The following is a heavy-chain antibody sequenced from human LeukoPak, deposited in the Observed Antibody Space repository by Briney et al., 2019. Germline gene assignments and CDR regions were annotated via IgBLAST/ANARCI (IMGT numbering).Heavy chain of an antibody. CDR3: ARSGMAEGYSSSWYFHY. CDR1: GFTFSSYW. V-gene: IGHV3-7*01. CDR2: IKQDGSEK. Sequence: GGSLRLSCAASGFTFSSYWMSWVRQAPGKGLEWVANIKQDGSEKYYVDSVKGRFTISRDNAKNSLYLQVNSLRAEDTAVYYCARSGMAEGYSSSWYFHYWGQGTLVTVSS. J-gene: IGHJ4*02. D-gene: IGHD6-13*01.